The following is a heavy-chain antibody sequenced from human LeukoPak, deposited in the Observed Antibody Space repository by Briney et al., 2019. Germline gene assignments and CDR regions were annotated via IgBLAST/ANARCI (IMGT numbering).Heavy chain of an antibody. CDR2: ISTTSDYI. CDR1: GFTFSSYS. V-gene: IGHV3-21*01. CDR3: ARGGIYSQGFDY. J-gene: IGHJ4*02. D-gene: IGHD6-13*01. Sequence: GGSLRLSCAASGFTFSSYSMNWVRQAPGKGLEWVSSISTTSDYIYYADSLKGRLTISRDNAKNSLYPQMNSLRAEDTAVYYCARGGIYSQGFDYWGQGTLVTVSS.